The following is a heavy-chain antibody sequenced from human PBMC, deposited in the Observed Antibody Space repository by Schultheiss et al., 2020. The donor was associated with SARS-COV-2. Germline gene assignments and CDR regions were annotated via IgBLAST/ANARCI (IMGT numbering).Heavy chain of an antibody. CDR1: GYTFTGYY. CDR3: ALFSEWLTSFDP. D-gene: IGHD3-3*01. Sequence: ASVKVSCKASGYTFTGYYMHWVRQAPGQGLEWMGWMNPNSGNTGYAQKFQGRVTMTRNTSISTAYMELSSLRSEDTAVYYCALFSEWLTSFDPWGQGTLVTVSS. J-gene: IGHJ5*02. CDR2: MNPNSGNT. V-gene: IGHV1-8*02.